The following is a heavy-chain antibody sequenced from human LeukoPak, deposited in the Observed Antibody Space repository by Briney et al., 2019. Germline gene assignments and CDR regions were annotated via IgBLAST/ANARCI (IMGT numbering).Heavy chain of an antibody. CDR1: AASISNNH. CDR2: IYSTGST. D-gene: IGHD3-22*01. V-gene: IGHV4-59*08. Sequence: SETLSLTCTVSAASISNNHWSWIRQPPGPGLESIGYIYSTGSTSYNPSLKSRVTISVDTSKNQFSLNLTSVTAADTAVYYCARRFYYDGHHDSWGQGTLVTVSS. J-gene: IGHJ4*02. CDR3: ARRFYYDGHHDS.